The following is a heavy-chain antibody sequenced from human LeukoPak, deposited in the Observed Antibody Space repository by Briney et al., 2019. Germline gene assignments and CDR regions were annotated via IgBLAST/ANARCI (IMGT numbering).Heavy chain of an antibody. CDR2: ISSSSSYI. Sequence: GGSLRLSCAASGFTFNIYSMNWVRQAPGKGLEWVSSISSSSSYIYYADSVKGRFTISRDNAKNSLYLQMNSLRAEDTAVYYCAKDRYYDAKLGDYWGQGTLVTVSS. CDR3: AKDRYYDAKLGDY. V-gene: IGHV3-21*04. J-gene: IGHJ4*02. CDR1: GFTFNIYS. D-gene: IGHD3-22*01.